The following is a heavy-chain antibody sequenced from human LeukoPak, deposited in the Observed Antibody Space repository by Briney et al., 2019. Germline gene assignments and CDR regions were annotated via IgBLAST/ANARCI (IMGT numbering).Heavy chain of an antibody. D-gene: IGHD2-2*01. CDR3: AKGTSWMSPYYYMDV. CDR2: IGSSGNT. CDR1: GFTFSSYA. J-gene: IGHJ6*03. V-gene: IGHV3-23*01. Sequence: PGGSLRLACARSGFTFSSYAMTWVSQVPGKGLEGVSAIGSSGNTFYADSVKGRFTISRDNSKSTLYLQMNSLRAEDTALYYCAKGTSWMSPYYYMDVWGTGTTVTVSS.